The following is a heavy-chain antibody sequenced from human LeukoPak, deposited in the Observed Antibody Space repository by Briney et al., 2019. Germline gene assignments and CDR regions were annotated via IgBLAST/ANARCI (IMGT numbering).Heavy chain of an antibody. CDR1: GYTFTNYG. J-gene: IGHJ4*02. D-gene: IGHD3-9*01. CDR3: ARAKVSYDILTGYGSFDY. CDR2: ISAYNGNT. Sequence: ASVKVSCKASGYTFTNYGFNWVRQAPGQGLEWMGWISAYNGNTNYAQKLQDGVTMTTDTSTSTAYMELRSLRSDDTAVYYCARAKVSYDILTGYGSFDYWGQGTLVTVSS. V-gene: IGHV1-18*01.